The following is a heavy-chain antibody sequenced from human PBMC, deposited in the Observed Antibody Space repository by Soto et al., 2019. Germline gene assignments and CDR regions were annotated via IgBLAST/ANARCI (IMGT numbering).Heavy chain of an antibody. CDR2: LYSDGTT. J-gene: IGHJ4*02. CDR1: AFTVSTYY. D-gene: IGHD6-19*01. V-gene: IGHV3-53*01. CDR3: ARATGGSGWAWVDY. Sequence: EVQLVESGGGLIQPGGSLRLSCAASAFTVSTYYMTWVRQPPGKGLEWVSVLYSDGTTYYADSVEGRFTISRDNSKNTLFLQMNPLRVDDTAVYYCARATGGSGWAWVDYWGQGTLVTVSS.